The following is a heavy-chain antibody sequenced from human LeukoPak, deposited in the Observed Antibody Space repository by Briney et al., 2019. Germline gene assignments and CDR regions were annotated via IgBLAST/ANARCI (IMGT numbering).Heavy chain of an antibody. D-gene: IGHD6-19*01. Sequence: SETLSLTCTVSVGSISSYYWNWIRQPAGKGLEWIGRIYTSGSTNYNPSLKSRVTMSVDTSKKQFSLKLSSVTAADTAVYYCARAYNSGCYDYRGQGTLVTVSS. CDR3: ARAYNSGCYDY. J-gene: IGHJ4*02. V-gene: IGHV4-4*07. CDR2: IYTSGST. CDR1: VGSISSYY.